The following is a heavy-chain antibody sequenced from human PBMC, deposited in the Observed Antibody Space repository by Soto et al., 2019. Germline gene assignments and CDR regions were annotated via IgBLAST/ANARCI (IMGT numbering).Heavy chain of an antibody. CDR1: GFTFSNAW. Sequence: EVQLVESGGALVKPGGSLRLSCAASGFTFSNAWMTWVRQAPGKGLEWVGRIKSKTLGETTDYAAPVKGRFSISRDDSLNTLSLQMNSLKTEDTAVYYCATSAAVSGGLFDNWGQGTLVNVSS. D-gene: IGHD3-16*01. CDR2: IKSKTLGETT. V-gene: IGHV3-15*02. J-gene: IGHJ4*02. CDR3: ATSAAVSGGLFDN.